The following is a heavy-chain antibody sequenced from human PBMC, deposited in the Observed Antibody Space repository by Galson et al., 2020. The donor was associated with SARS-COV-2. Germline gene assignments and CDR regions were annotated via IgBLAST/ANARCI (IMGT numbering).Heavy chain of an antibody. Sequence: SQTLSLTCTISRGSISNHYWSWIRQPPGKGLEWIGYISDSGSTNYNPSLKSRVTISLDTPKNQFSLRVNSVTAADTAVYYCAKLAEGRRSSEDYWGQGTLVTVSS. CDR2: ISDSGST. CDR1: RGSISNHY. D-gene: IGHD1-26*01. J-gene: IGHJ4*02. CDR3: AKLAEGRRSSEDY. V-gene: IGHV4-59*08.